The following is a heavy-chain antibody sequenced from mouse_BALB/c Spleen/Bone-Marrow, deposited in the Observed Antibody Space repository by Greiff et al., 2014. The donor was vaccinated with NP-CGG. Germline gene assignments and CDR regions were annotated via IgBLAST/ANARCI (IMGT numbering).Heavy chain of an antibody. J-gene: IGHJ2*01. V-gene: IGHV1S81*02. CDR2: LNPSNGHT. Sequence: ESGAELLKPGTSVKLSCKASGYTFTRYWMHWVKQRPGQGLEWIGELNPSNGHTNYNGKFKNKATVTVDKSSSTAYMQLSSLTSEDSAVYYYDRMITTRGFDYWGQGTTLTVSS. CDR3: DRMITTRGFDY. D-gene: IGHD2-4*01. CDR1: GYTFTRYW.